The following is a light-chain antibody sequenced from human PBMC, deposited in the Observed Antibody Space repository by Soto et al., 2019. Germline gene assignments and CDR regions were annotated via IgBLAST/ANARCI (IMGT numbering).Light chain of an antibody. CDR3: QQRSSWPRT. V-gene: IGKV3-11*01. Sequence: EIVLTQSPATLSLSPGEGATLSCRASQSVGRYLAWYQQKVGQAPRLLIYDASKRATGIPARFSGSGSGTDCTLTISSLEPEDFALYYCQQRSSWPRTFGRGTKVEV. CDR2: DAS. CDR1: QSVGRY. J-gene: IGKJ1*01.